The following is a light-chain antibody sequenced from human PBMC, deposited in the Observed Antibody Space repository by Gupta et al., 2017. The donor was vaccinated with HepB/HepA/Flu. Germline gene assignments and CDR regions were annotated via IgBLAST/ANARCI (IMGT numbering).Light chain of an antibody. CDR3: PLYCWSPRLT. CDR1: QNVSSRH. CDR2: GAA. V-gene: IGKV3-20*01. Sequence: ELALCHSPITLSLSPGERATLLCRASQNVSSRHLAWSQQKPGHVPMLLIYGAAIRVTGIPDRFRRSGYGTYFTLTMRRPEPKDFTMYYCPLYCWSPRLTFGGGTKVEIK. J-gene: IGKJ4*01.